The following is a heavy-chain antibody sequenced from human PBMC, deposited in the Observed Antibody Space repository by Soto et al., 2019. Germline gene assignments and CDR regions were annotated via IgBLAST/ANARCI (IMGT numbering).Heavy chain of an antibody. D-gene: IGHD3-22*01. CDR3: ARIDSSGFLDY. Sequence: SETLSLTCTVSGGSISSYYWSWIRQPPGKGLECIGYIYISGSTNYNPSLKSRVTISVDTSKNQFSLKLSSVTAADTAVYYCARIDSSGFLDYWGQGTLVTVSS. CDR1: GGSISSYY. V-gene: IGHV4-59*01. J-gene: IGHJ4*02. CDR2: IYISGST.